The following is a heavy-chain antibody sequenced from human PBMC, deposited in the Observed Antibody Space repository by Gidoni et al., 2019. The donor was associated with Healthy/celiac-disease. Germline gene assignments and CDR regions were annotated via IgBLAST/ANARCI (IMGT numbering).Heavy chain of an antibody. V-gene: IGHV1-46*01. CDR3: ARDPSYDILSGYSTDAFDI. CDR2: INPSGGST. Sequence: QVQLVQSGAEVKKPGASVKVSCKASGYTFTSYYMHWVRQAPGQGLEWMGIINPSGGSTSYAQKFQGRVTMTRDTSTSTVYMELSSLRSEDTAVYYCARDPSYDILSGYSTDAFDIWGQGTMVTVSS. J-gene: IGHJ3*02. CDR1: GYTFTSYY. D-gene: IGHD3-9*01.